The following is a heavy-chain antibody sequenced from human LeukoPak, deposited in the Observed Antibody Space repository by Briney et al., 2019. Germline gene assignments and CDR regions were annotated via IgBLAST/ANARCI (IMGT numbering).Heavy chain of an antibody. CDR3: ARTGGYSSSWYGDYFDY. J-gene: IGHJ4*02. D-gene: IGHD6-13*01. CDR2: IKQDGSEK. Sequence: PGGSLRLSCTASGFTFGDYAMSWFRQAPGKGLEWVANIKQDGSEKYYVDSVKGRFTISRDNAKNSLYLQMNSLRAEDTAVYYCARTGGYSSSWYGDYFDYWGQGTLVTVSS. V-gene: IGHV3-7*01. CDR1: GFTFGDYA.